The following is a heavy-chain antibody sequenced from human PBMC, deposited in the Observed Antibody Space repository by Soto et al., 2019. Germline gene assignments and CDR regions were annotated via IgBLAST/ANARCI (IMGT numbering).Heavy chain of an antibody. CDR2: INHSGST. Sequence: SETLSLTCAVYGGSFSGYYWSWIRQPPGKGLEWIGEINHSGSTNYNPSLKSRVTISVDTSKNQFSLKLSSVTAADTAVYYCARALYYYGSGSYYKNIYFQHWGQGTLVT. J-gene: IGHJ1*01. V-gene: IGHV4-34*01. CDR3: ARALYYYGSGSYYKNIYFQH. CDR1: GGSFSGYY. D-gene: IGHD3-10*01.